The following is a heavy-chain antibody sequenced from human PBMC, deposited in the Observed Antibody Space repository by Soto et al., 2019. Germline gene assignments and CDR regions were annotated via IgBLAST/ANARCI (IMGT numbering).Heavy chain of an antibody. Sequence: SVKVSLKASCLTFTNYGITWVRQAPGQGLEWMGWISAYKGNTNYAQKFQGRVTMTTDTSTSTAYMELRSLRSDDMAVYYCASRSGQLPYYFDYWGQGTQVTVSS. J-gene: IGHJ4*02. CDR1: CLTFTNYG. CDR2: ISAYKGNT. CDR3: ASRSGQLPYYFDY. V-gene: IGHV1-18*03. D-gene: IGHD6-6*01.